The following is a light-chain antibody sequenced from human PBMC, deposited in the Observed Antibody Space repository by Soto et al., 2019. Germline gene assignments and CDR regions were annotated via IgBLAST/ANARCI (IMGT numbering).Light chain of an antibody. CDR3: QQYNNWPIT. J-gene: IGKJ5*01. Sequence: EIVMTQSPATLSVSPGERVTLSCRASQSVTNNLAWYQQKPGRAPRLLIYVASTRAPGIPARFSGSGSGTEFTLTISSLQSEDFAVYYCQQYNNWPITFGRGTRLDIK. CDR1: QSVTNN. V-gene: IGKV3-15*01. CDR2: VAS.